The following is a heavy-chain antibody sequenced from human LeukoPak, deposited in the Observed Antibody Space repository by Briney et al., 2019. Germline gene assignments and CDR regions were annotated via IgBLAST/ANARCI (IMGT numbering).Heavy chain of an antibody. CDR3: ARSGGGRSGSYFREFDY. J-gene: IGHJ4*02. D-gene: IGHD1-26*01. CDR2: ISSSSYI. V-gene: IGHV3-21*01. Sequence: PGGSLRLSCAASGFTFSSYSMNWVRQAPGKGLEWVSSISSSSYIYYADSVKGRFTISRDNAKNSLYLQMNSLRAEDTAVYYCARSGGGRSGSYFREFDYWGQGTLVTVSS. CDR1: GFTFSSYS.